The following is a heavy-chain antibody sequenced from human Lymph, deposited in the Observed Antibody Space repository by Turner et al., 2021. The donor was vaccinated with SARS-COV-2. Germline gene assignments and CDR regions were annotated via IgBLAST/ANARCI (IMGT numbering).Heavy chain of an antibody. Sequence: EVQLVESGGGVVQPGGSLRLPCAASGFTFDDYAMHWVRQAPGKGLEWVSLISGDGGSTYSADSVKGRFTISRDNSKNSLYLQMNSLRTEDTALYYCAKDPGYCSGGSCYSRTYFDYWGQGTLVTVSS. D-gene: IGHD2-15*01. V-gene: IGHV3-43*02. CDR3: AKDPGYCSGGSCYSRTYFDY. CDR1: GFTFDDYA. J-gene: IGHJ4*02. CDR2: ISGDGGST.